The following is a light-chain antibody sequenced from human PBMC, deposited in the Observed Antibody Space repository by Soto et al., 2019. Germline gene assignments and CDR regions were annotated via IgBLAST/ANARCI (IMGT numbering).Light chain of an antibody. V-gene: IGLV1-44*01. J-gene: IGLJ2*01. CDR3: AAWDVSLVV. Sequence: QSVLTQPPSASGTPGQRVTIFCSGSSSNIGTNTVIWYQQLPGAAPKLLIYSDNQRPSGVPDRYSGSKSGTSAALAISGLQSEDDADYYCAAWDVSLVVFGGGTK. CDR1: SSNIGTNT. CDR2: SDN.